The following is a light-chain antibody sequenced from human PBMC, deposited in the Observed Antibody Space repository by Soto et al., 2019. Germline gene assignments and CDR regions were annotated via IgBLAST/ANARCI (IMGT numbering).Light chain of an antibody. CDR3: QQYHSWPA. V-gene: IGKV3-15*01. Sequence: IVMTQSPATLSVSPVERATLSCRASQSVFSSLAWYQQRPGQAPRLLIYGSATRATGIPDRFSGSGSGTEFTLTISSLQSEDSAVYYCQQYHSWPAFGQGTKVDIK. CDR1: QSVFSS. CDR2: GSA. J-gene: IGKJ1*01.